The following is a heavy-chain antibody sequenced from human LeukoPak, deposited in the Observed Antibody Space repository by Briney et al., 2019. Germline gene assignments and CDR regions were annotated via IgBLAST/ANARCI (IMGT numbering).Heavy chain of an antibody. V-gene: IGHV4-34*01. D-gene: IGHD3-22*01. CDR1: GGSFSGYY. Sequence: SETLSLTCAVYGGSFSGYYWSWIRQPPGKGLEWIGEINHSGSTNYNPSLKSRVTVSVDTSKNQFSLKLSSVTAADTAVYYCARARYYYDSSGQKRAFDIWGQGTMVTVSS. J-gene: IGHJ3*02. CDR2: INHSGST. CDR3: ARARYYYDSSGQKRAFDI.